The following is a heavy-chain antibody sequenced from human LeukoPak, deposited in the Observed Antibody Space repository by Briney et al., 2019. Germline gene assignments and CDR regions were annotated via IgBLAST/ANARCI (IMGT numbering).Heavy chain of an antibody. CDR3: ASDSGKGDTAHMDV. CDR2: VYTSGST. Sequence: PSETLSLTCTVSGGSISSYYWSWIRQPPGKGLEWIGHVYTSGSTNYNPSLKSRVTMSVDTSKNQFSLKLSSVTDADTAVYYCASDSGKGDTAHMDVWRKGTKLAVCS. V-gene: IGHV4-4*08. CDR1: GGSISSYY. J-gene: IGHJ6*03. D-gene: IGHD1-26*01.